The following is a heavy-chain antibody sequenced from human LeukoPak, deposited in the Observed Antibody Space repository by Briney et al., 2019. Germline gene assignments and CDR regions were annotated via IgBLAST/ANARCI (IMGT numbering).Heavy chain of an antibody. CDR1: GYTSTSYG. CDR2: ISAYNGNT. J-gene: IGHJ4*02. CDR3: ARDHTGYYYFDY. V-gene: IGHV1-18*01. Sequence: ASVKVSCKASGYTSTSYGISWVRQAPGQGLEWMGWISAYNGNTNYAQRLQGRVTMTTDTSTSTAYMELRSLRSDDTAVYYCARDHTGYYYFDYWGQGTLVTVSS. D-gene: IGHD3-9*01.